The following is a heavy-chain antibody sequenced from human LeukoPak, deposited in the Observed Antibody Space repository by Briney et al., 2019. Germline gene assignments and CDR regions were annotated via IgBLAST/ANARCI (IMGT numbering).Heavy chain of an antibody. CDR1: GFTFSSYV. CDR3: AKGAAGGAVAGTQYFQH. Sequence: GGSLRLSCAASGFTFSSYVMSWVRQAPGKGLEWVSVISGSGGSTYYADSVKGRFTISRDNSKNTLYLQMNSLRAEDTAVYYCAKGAAGGAVAGTQYFQHWGQGTLVTVSS. V-gene: IGHV3-23*01. J-gene: IGHJ1*01. D-gene: IGHD6-19*01. CDR2: ISGSGGST.